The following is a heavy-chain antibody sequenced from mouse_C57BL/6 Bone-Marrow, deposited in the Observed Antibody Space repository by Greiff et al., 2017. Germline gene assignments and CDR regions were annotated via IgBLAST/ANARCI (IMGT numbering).Heavy chain of an antibody. V-gene: IGHV1-54*01. CDR2: INPGSGGT. CDR1: GYAFTNYL. D-gene: IGHD1-1*01. CDR3: ARSGATVVANWYFDV. J-gene: IGHJ1*03. Sequence: QVQLQQSGAELVRPGTSVKVSCKASGYAFTNYLIEWVKQRPGQGLEWIGVINPGSGGTNYNEKFKGKATLTADKSSSTAYMQLSSLTSEDSAVYVCARSGATVVANWYFDVWGTGTTVTVSS.